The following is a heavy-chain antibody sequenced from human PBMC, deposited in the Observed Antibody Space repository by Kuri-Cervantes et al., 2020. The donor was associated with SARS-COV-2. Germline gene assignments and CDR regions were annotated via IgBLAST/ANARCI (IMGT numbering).Heavy chain of an antibody. V-gene: IGHV5-51*01. Sequence: GESLKISCKGSGYSFTSYWIGWVRQMPGKGLEWMGIIYPGDSDTRYSPSFQGQVTISADKSISTAYLQWSSLKASDTAMYYCASLSTVVNLNPDAFDIWGQGTMVTVSS. CDR1: GYSFTSYW. CDR2: IYPGDSDT. D-gene: IGHD4-23*01. CDR3: ASLSTVVNLNPDAFDI. J-gene: IGHJ3*02.